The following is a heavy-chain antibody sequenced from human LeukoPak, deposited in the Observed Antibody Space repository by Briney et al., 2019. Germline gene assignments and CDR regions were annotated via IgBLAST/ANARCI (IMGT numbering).Heavy chain of an antibody. D-gene: IGHD3-10*01. J-gene: IGHJ4*02. V-gene: IGHV3-7*03. Sequence: GGSLRLSCAASGFIFSNYWMTWVRQAPGKGLEWVANIKEDGSEKYYVDSVKGRFTMSRDNAKNSLYLQMNSLRAEDTAVYYCATPGGSGSYPSDYWGQGTLVTVSS. CDR1: GFIFSNYW. CDR3: ATPGGSGSYPSDY. CDR2: IKEDGSEK.